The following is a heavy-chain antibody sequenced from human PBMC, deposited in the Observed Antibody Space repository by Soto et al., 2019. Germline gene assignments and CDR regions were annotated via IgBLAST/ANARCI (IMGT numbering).Heavy chain of an antibody. CDR1: GFTFSSYG. Sequence: GGSLRLSCAASGFTFSSYGMHWVRQAPGKGLEWVAVIWYDGSNKYYADSVKGRFTISRDNSKNTLYLQMNSLRAEDTAVYYCARDSLDWLRGNYFDYWGQGTLVTVSS. CDR3: ARDSLDWLRGNYFDY. D-gene: IGHD3-9*01. CDR2: IWYDGSNK. J-gene: IGHJ4*02. V-gene: IGHV3-33*01.